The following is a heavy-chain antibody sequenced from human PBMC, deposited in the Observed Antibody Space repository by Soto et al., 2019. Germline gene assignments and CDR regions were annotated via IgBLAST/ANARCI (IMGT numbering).Heavy chain of an antibody. V-gene: IGHV4-4*07. CDR2: VYSSGST. Sequence: QVRLQGSGPGLVKPSETLSLTCTVSGGSISGYYWSWLRQPVGKGLEWIGRVYSSGSTNYDPSLKSRVTMSLDTSKKQFSLKLSSVTAADTAVYYCAREGGYYDSSGSGVYHYYGVDVWGRGTTVTVSS. J-gene: IGHJ6*02. D-gene: IGHD3-22*01. CDR1: GGSISGYY. CDR3: AREGGYYDSSGSGVYHYYGVDV.